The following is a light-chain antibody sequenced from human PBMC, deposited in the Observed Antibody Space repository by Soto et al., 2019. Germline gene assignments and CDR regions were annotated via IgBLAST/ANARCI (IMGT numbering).Light chain of an antibody. J-gene: IGKJ2*01. Sequence: AIRMTQSPSSFSASTGDRVTITCRASQGISSYLAWYQQKPGKAPKLLIYAAYTLQSGVPSRFSGSGSGTDFTLTISCLQSEDFATYYGQQYYSYPRTFGQGTKLEIK. CDR3: QQYYSYPRT. CDR1: QGISSY. V-gene: IGKV1-8*01. CDR2: AAY.